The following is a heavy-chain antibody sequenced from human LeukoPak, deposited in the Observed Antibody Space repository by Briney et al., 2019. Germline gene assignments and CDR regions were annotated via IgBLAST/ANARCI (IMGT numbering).Heavy chain of an antibody. CDR2: IYYSGST. CDR3: ARERPYIGYCSSTSCWQGGLNWFDP. D-gene: IGHD2-2*01. J-gene: IGHJ5*02. CDR1: GGSVSSGSYY. V-gene: IGHV4-61*01. Sequence: SETLSLTCTVSGGSVSSGSYYWSWIRQPPGKGLEWIGYIYYSGSTNYNPSLKSRVTISVDTSKNQFSLKLSSVTAADMAVYYCARERPYIGYCSSTSCWQGGLNWFDPWGQGTLVTVSS.